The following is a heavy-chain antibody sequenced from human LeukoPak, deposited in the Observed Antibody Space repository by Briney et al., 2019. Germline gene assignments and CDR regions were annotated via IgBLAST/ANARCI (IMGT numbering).Heavy chain of an antibody. CDR2: ISYDGSNK. V-gene: IGHV3-30*01. Sequence: TGRSLRLSCAASGFTFSSYAMHWVHQAPGKGLEWVAVISYDGSNKYYADSVKGRFTISRDNSKNTLYLQMNSLRAEDTAVYYCARGGIVGANFDYWGQGTPVTVSS. CDR3: ARGGIVGANFDY. D-gene: IGHD1-26*01. J-gene: IGHJ4*02. CDR1: GFTFSSYA.